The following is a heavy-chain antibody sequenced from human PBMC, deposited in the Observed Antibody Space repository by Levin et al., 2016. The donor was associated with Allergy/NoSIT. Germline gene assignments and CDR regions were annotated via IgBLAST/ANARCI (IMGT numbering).Heavy chain of an antibody. CDR2: ISGSGGST. J-gene: IGHJ6*02. D-gene: IGHD6-6*01. CDR3: AKGIGSSSGVYYYGMDV. V-gene: IGHV3-23*01. Sequence: VRQAPGKGLEWVSAISGSGGSTYYADSVKGRFTISRDNSKNTLYLQMNSLRAEDTAVYYCAKGIGSSSGVYYYGMDVWGQGTTVTVSS.